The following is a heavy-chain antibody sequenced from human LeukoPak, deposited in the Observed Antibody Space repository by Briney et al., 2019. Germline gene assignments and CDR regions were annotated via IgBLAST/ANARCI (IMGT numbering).Heavy chain of an antibody. Sequence: PSETLSLTCALYGGSFNDYYWSWIRQPPGKGLEWIWEINRSGSANYNPSLKSRVTISVDTSKNQFSLMLSSVTAADTAVYYCASLHQVRGLTVFDYWGQGTLVTVSS. CDR2: INRSGSA. V-gene: IGHV4-34*01. D-gene: IGHD3-10*01. CDR3: ASLHQVRGLTVFDY. J-gene: IGHJ4*02. CDR1: GGSFNDYY.